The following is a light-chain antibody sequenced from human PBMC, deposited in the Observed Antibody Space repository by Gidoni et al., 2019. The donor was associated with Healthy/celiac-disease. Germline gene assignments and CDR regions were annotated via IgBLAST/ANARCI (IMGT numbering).Light chain of an antibody. Sequence: QSVLTQPPSVSGAPGQRVTISCTGCSSNIGSGYDVHWYQQLPGTAPNLLIYGNSNRPSGVPDRFSGSKSGTSASLAITGLQAEDEADYYCQSYDSSLSVVFGGGTKLTVL. V-gene: IGLV1-40*01. J-gene: IGLJ2*01. CDR1: SSNIGSGYD. CDR2: GNS. CDR3: QSYDSSLSVV.